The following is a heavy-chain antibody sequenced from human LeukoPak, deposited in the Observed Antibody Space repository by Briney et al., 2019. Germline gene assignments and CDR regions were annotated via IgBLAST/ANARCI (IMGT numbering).Heavy chain of an antibody. CDR3: ARGRGGDVVVIAPYYFDY. V-gene: IGHV4-59*01. CDR2: IYYSGST. J-gene: IGHJ4*02. CDR1: GGSISSYY. D-gene: IGHD2-21*01. Sequence: SETLSLTCTVSGGSISSYYWSWIRQPPGEGQEWIGYIYYSGSTNYNPSLKSRVTISVDTSKNQFSLKLSSLTAADTAVYYCARGRGGDVVVIAPYYFDYWGQGTLVTVSS.